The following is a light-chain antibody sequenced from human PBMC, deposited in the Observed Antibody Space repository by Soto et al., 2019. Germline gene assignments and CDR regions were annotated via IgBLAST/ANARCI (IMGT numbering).Light chain of an antibody. CDR2: DAS. V-gene: IGKV3-11*01. CDR3: HQRSNWPLT. CDR1: QGISSY. J-gene: IGKJ4*01. Sequence: EIVLTQSPATLSLSPGERATLSFRASQGISSYLSWYQQKPGQAPRLLMSDASNRATGIPARFSGSGSGTDFTLTISSLEPEDFAVYFCHQRSNWPLTFGGGTKVDIK.